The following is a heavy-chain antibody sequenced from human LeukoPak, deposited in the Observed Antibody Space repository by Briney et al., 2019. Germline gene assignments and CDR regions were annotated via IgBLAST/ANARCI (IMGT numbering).Heavy chain of an antibody. Sequence: GGSLRLSCAASGFNLSSYWMSWVRQAPGKGLEWVANIKEDGSEKYYVDSVKGRFTISRDNAKNSLYLQMNSLRAEDSAVYYCARSRWDNGPYSDYWGQGTLVTVSS. D-gene: IGHD4/OR15-4a*01. CDR3: ARSRWDNGPYSDY. CDR2: IKEDGSEK. CDR1: GFNLSSYW. J-gene: IGHJ4*02. V-gene: IGHV3-7*01.